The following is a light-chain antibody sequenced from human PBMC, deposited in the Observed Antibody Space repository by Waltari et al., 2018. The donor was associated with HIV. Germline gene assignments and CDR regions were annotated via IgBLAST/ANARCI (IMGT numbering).Light chain of an antibody. Sequence: HSVLTPPPSVSGAPGQRVTISSTGSRSNIGAGYHAHLYQQLPGPAPKLPIYGNTNRPSGVPDRFSGSKSGTSASLAITGLLVEDEADYYCQSYDSSLSGYVFGTGTKVTVL. CDR3: QSYDSSLSGYV. CDR1: RSNIGAGYH. J-gene: IGLJ1*01. V-gene: IGLV1-40*01. CDR2: GNT.